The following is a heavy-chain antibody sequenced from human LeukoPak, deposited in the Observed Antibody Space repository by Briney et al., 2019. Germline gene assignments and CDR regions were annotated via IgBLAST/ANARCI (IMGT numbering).Heavy chain of an antibody. V-gene: IGHV3-20*01. Sequence: GGSLRLSCADSGFTFDDYGISWVRQAPGKGLEWVFGINGNGGSTGYADSVNGRYTISRDNAKNSLYLHMNSLRADDTALYHCARVSRACITMVPPYYFVYWGQGALVTGSS. CDR2: INGNGGST. J-gene: IGHJ4*02. CDR3: ARVSRACITMVPPYYFVY. CDR1: GFTFDDYG. D-gene: IGHD3-10*01.